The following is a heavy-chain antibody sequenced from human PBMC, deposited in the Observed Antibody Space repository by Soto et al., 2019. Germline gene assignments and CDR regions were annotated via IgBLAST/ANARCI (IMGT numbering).Heavy chain of an antibody. Sequence: EVQLLESGGGLVQPGGSLRLSCAASGFTFSSYAMSWVRQAPGKGLEWVSAISGSGGSTYYADSVKGRFTISRDNSKNTLYLQMNSRRAEDTAVYYCAKDLRIAPGVGQNWFDPWGQGTLVTVSS. CDR2: ISGSGGST. D-gene: IGHD6-25*01. CDR3: AKDLRIAPGVGQNWFDP. CDR1: GFTFSSYA. J-gene: IGHJ5*02. V-gene: IGHV3-23*01.